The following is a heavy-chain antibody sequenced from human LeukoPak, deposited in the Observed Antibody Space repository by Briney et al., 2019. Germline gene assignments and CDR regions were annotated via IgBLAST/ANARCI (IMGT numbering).Heavy chain of an antibody. D-gene: IGHD3-3*01. V-gene: IGHV4-34*01. CDR1: GGSFSGYY. J-gene: IGHJ5*02. CDR2: INHSGST. Sequence: SETLSLTCAVYGGSFSGYYWSWIRQPPGKGLEWIGEINHSGSTNYNPSLKSRVTISVDTSKNQFSLKLSSVTAADTAVYYCARGRRTTIFGVVIISWFDPWGQGTLVTVSS. CDR3: ARGRRTTIFGVVIISWFDP.